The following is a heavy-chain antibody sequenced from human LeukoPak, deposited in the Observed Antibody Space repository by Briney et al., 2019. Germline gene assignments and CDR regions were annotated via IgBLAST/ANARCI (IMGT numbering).Heavy chain of an antibody. V-gene: IGHV4-34*01. CDR3: ARVPLVAAAGFYYYGMDV. D-gene: IGHD6-13*01. CDR2: INHSGST. J-gene: IGHJ6*02. CDR1: GGSFSGYY. Sequence: PSETLSLTCAVYGGSFSGYYWSWIRQPPGKGLEWIGEINHSGSTNYNPSLKSRVTISVDTSKNQFSLELSSVTAADTAVYYCARVPLVAAAGFYYYGMDVWGQGTTVTVSS.